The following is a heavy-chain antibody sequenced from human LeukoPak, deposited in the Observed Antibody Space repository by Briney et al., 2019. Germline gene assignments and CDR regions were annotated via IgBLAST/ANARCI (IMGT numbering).Heavy chain of an antibody. CDR2: IIPIFGTA. D-gene: IGHD3-22*01. Sequence: ASVKVSCKASGGTFSSYAISWVRQAPGQGLEWMGGIIPIFGTANYAQKFQGRVTITADESTSTAYMELSSLRSEDTAVYYCARNFGGGDSSGPYYWGQGTLVTVSS. CDR1: GGTFSSYA. V-gene: IGHV1-69*13. J-gene: IGHJ4*02. CDR3: ARNFGGGDSSGPYY.